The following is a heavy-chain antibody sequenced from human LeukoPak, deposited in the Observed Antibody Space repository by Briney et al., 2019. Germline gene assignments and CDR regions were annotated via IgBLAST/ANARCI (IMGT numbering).Heavy chain of an antibody. CDR3: ARGYYGSGRDYYYYMYV. V-gene: IGHV1-69*06. CDR2: IIPIFGTA. CDR1: GYTFTSYA. D-gene: IGHD3-10*01. Sequence: SVKVSCMASGYTFTSYAISWVRQAPGHGLEWMGGIIPIFGTANYAQKFQGRVTITADKSTSTAYMELSSLRSEDTAVYYCARGYYGSGRDYYYYMYVWGKGTTVTISS. J-gene: IGHJ6*03.